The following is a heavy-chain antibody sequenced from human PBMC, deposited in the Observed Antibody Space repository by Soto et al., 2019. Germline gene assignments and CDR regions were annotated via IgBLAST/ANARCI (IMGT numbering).Heavy chain of an antibody. CDR2: ISSSSSYI. D-gene: IGHD2-15*01. CDR1: GFTFSSYS. V-gene: IGHV3-21*01. Sequence: GGSLRLSCAASGFTFSSYSMNWVRQAPGKGLEWVSSISSSSSYIYYADSVKGRFTISRDHAKNSLYLQMNSLRAGDTAVYYWARDHVLSSYAFDTWGEGTKVTVTS. J-gene: IGHJ3*02. CDR3: ARDHVLSSYAFDT.